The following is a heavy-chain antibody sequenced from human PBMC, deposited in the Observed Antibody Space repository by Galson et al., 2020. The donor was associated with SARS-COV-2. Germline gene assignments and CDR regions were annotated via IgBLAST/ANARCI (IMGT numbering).Heavy chain of an antibody. CDR3: AGDQYSANWYYS. D-gene: IGHD1-26*01. J-gene: IGHJ5*01. CDR2: IYHSGNT. CDR1: GGSIGSYNSY. Sequence: SETLSLTCAVSGGSIGSYNSYWGWIRQSPGKGLEWIGSIYHSGNTYYNPSLESRVTISRDTSKNEFFLSLRSVTAADTALYFCAGDQYSANWYYSWGQGTLVTVSS. V-gene: IGHV4-39*02.